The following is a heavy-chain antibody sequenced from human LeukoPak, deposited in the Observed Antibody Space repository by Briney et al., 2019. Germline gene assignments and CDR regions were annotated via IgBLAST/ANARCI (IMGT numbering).Heavy chain of an antibody. Sequence: SETLSLTCTVSGGSISSGIYYWSWIRQPAGKGLEWIGRIYTSGSTNYNPSLKSRVTISVDTSKNQFSLKLSSVTAADTAVYYCARGGPAAIPYYYYYYMDVWGKGTTVTVSS. D-gene: IGHD2-2*01. V-gene: IGHV4-61*02. CDR3: ARGGPAAIPYYYYYYMDV. CDR2: IYTSGST. CDR1: GGSISSGIYY. J-gene: IGHJ6*03.